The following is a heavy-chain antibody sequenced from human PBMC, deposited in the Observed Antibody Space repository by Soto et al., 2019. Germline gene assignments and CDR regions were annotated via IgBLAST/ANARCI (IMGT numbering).Heavy chain of an antibody. CDR3: ASRLWFGEFDAFDI. V-gene: IGHV3-7*01. J-gene: IGHJ3*02. Sequence: EVQLVESGGGLVQPGGSLRLSCAASGFTFSSYWMSWVRQAPGKGLEWVANIKQDGSEKYYVDSVKGRFTISRDNAKNSLYLQMNSLRAEDTAVYYCASRLWFGEFDAFDIWGQGTMVTVSS. CDR1: GFTFSSYW. D-gene: IGHD3-10*01. CDR2: IKQDGSEK.